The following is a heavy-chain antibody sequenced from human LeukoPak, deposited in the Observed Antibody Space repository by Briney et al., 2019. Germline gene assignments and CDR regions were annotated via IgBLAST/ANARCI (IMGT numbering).Heavy chain of an antibody. V-gene: IGHV1-69*13. D-gene: IGHD3-3*01. CDR2: IIPIFGAA. Sequence: ASVKVSCEASGGTFISYAISWVRQAPGQGLEWMGGIIPIFGAANYAQKFQGRVTITADESTSTAYMELSSLRSEDTAVYYCARGLGELFDYWGQGTLVTVSS. CDR3: ARGLGELFDY. CDR1: GGTFISYA. J-gene: IGHJ4*02.